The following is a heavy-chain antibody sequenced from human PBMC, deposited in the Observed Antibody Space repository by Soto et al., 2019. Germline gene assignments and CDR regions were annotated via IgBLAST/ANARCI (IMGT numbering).Heavy chain of an antibody. CDR2: IDPSDSYT. CDR3: ARVDIVVVPAAYYYYYGMDV. J-gene: IGHJ6*02. CDR1: RYSFTSYW. Sequence: GASLKISCMPSRYSFTSYWISWVRQMPGKGLEWMGRIDPSDSYTNYSPSFQGHVTISADKSISTAYLQWSSLKASDTAMYYCARVDIVVVPAAYYYYYGMDVWGQGTTVTVSS. D-gene: IGHD2-2*01. V-gene: IGHV5-10-1*01.